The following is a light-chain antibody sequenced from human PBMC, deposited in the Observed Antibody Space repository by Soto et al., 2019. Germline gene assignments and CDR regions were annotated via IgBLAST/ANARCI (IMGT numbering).Light chain of an antibody. CDR2: GAS. CDR3: QQYGREKT. J-gene: IGKJ1*01. CDR1: QSVSSSY. V-gene: IGKV3-20*01. Sequence: EIVLTQSPGTLSLSPGETATLSCRASQSVSSSYLAWYKQKPGQAPRLLIYGASSRATTIPDRFSGSGSGTDFTLTISRLEPEVLAVYYGQQYGREKTFGQGSKVEIE.